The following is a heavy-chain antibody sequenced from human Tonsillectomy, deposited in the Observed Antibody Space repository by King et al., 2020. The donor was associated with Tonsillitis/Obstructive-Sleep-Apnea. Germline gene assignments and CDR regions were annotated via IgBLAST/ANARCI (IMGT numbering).Heavy chain of an antibody. CDR2: LNSDGSSR. V-gene: IGHV3-74*01. Sequence: QLVESGGGLVQPGGSLRLSCAASGFTFSSYWMHWVRQAPGKGLVWVSRLNSDGSSRSYADSVKGRFTISRDNAKNTLYLQMNTLRAEDTAVYYCVRERSNYYDSSGLDYWGQGTLVTVSS. J-gene: IGHJ4*02. CDR3: VRERSNYYDSSGLDY. D-gene: IGHD3-22*01. CDR1: GFTFSSYW.